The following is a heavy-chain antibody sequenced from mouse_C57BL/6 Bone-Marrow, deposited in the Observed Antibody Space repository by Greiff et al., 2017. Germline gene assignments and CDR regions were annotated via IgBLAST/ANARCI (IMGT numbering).Heavy chain of an antibody. J-gene: IGHJ2*01. Sequence: VQLQQSGAELAKPGASVSLSCTASGYSFTSYWMHWVNQRPGQGLEWIGYINPSSGYTKYNQKVKDKATLTANKSSSTAYMQLSSLTYEDSAVYYCARGITTVVATDYWGKGTTLTGAS. CDR2: INPSSGYT. V-gene: IGHV1-7*01. CDR1: GYSFTSYW. CDR3: ARGITTVVATDY. D-gene: IGHD1-1*01.